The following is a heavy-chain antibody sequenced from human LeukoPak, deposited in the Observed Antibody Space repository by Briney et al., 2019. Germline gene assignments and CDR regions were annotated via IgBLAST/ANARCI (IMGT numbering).Heavy chain of an antibody. CDR3: AKAYDILTGYMIDY. V-gene: IGHV3-23*01. Sequence: AGGSLRLSCAASGFTFSSYAMSWVRQAPGKGLEWVSAISGSGGSTYYADSVKGRFTISRDNSKNTLYLQMNSLRAEDTAVYYCAKAYDILTGYMIDYWGQGTLVTVSS. D-gene: IGHD3-9*01. CDR2: ISGSGGST. J-gene: IGHJ4*02. CDR1: GFTFSSYA.